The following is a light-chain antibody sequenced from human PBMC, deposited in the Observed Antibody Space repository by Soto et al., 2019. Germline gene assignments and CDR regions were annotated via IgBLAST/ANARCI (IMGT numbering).Light chain of an antibody. V-gene: IGKV3-11*01. CDR3: QQLSNWPYT. CDR1: QSVSSY. Sequence: EIVLTQSPATLSLSPGERATLSCRASQSVSSYLAWYQQKPGQAPRLLIYDASNRATGIPTRFSGSGSGTDFTLNISSLEPEDFAVYYCQQLSNWPYTFGQGTKLEIK. J-gene: IGKJ2*01. CDR2: DAS.